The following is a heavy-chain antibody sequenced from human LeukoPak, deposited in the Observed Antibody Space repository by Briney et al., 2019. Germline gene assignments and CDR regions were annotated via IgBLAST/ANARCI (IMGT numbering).Heavy chain of an antibody. Sequence: GGSLRLSCAASGFTFSSYAMHWVRQAPGKGLEWVAVISYDGSNKYYADSVKGRFTISRDNSKNTLYLQMNSLRAEDTAVYYCARDRDIFGGLVRMDVRGQGTTVTVSS. D-gene: IGHD3-9*01. CDR2: ISYDGSNK. V-gene: IGHV3-30-3*01. J-gene: IGHJ6*02. CDR1: GFTFSSYA. CDR3: ARDRDIFGGLVRMDV.